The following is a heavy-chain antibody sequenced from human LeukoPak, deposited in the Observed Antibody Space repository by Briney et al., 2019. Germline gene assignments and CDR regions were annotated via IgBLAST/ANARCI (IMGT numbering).Heavy chain of an antibody. V-gene: IGHV3-7*03. D-gene: IGHD2/OR15-2a*01. CDR2: IKEDGSEK. J-gene: IGHJ4*02. CDR1: GFSFSGYW. CDR3: ARRGSTDY. Sequence: GGSLRLSCAASGFSFSGYWMTWVRQAPGKGLEWVANIKEDGSEKYYADFVKGRFTISRDNARNSLDLQMNSLRAEDTAVYYCARRGSTDYWGQGTLVTVSS.